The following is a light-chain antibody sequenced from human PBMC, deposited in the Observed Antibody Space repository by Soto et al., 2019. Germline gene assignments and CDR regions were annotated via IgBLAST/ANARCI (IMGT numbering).Light chain of an antibody. CDR1: SSNIGNNY. J-gene: IGLJ1*01. CDR3: GTWDSSLSAYV. V-gene: IGLV1-51*01. CDR2: DNN. Sequence: QPVLTQPAAVSAAPGQKLTISCSGSSSNIGNNYVSWYQQLPGTAPKLLIYDNNKRPSGIPDRFSGSKSGTSATLGITGLQTGDEVDYYCGTWDSSLSAYVFGTGTKVTVL.